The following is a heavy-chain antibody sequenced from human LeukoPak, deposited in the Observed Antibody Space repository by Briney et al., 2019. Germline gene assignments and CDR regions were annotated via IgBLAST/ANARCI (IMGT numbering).Heavy chain of an antibody. CDR3: ATFLVGATKDDAFDI. CDR2: INYSGGT. D-gene: IGHD1-26*01. Sequence: SETLSLTCDVSGGSFSGYYWSWIRQSPGKGLEWIGEINYSGGTNYNPSLKSRVTMSVDTSKNQFSLKLSSVTAADTAVYYCATFLVGATKDDAFDIWGQGTMVTVSS. J-gene: IGHJ3*02. V-gene: IGHV4-34*01. CDR1: GGSFSGYY.